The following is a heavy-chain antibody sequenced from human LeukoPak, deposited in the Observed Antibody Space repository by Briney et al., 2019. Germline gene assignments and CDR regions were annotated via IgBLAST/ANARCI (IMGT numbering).Heavy chain of an antibody. CDR1: GFTFTSSA. CDR2: IVVGSGNT. J-gene: IGHJ4*02. V-gene: IGHV1-58*01. Sequence: ASVKVSCKASGFTFTSSAVQWVRQARGQRLEWIGWIVVGSGNTNYAQKFQEGVTITRDMSTSTAYMELSSLRSEDTAVYYCATILTGYYFPDYWGQGTLVTVSS. CDR3: ATILTGYYFPDY. D-gene: IGHD3-9*01.